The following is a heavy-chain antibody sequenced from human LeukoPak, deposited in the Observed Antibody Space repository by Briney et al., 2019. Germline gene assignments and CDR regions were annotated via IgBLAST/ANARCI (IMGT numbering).Heavy chain of an antibody. J-gene: IGHJ4*02. CDR3: AKRNTMVRGGPCFDY. Sequence: PGGSLRLSCAASGFTVSGNYMSWVRQAPGKGLEWVSIIYSGGTTYYADSVKGRFTVSRDNSKDTLYLQMNDLRPDDTAIYYCAKRNTMVRGGPCFDYWGQGLLVTVSS. CDR2: IYSGGTT. V-gene: IGHV3-53*01. CDR1: GFTVSGNY. D-gene: IGHD3-10*01.